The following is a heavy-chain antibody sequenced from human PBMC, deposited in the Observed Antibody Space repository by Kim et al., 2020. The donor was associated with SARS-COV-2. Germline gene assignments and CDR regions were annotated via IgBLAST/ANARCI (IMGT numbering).Heavy chain of an antibody. Sequence: GGSLRLSCAASGFTFSSYAMSWVHQAPGKGLEWVSAISGSGGSTYYADSVKGRFTISRDNSKNTLYLQMNSLRAEDTAVYYCAKDYTLLRYFDWSPWDYFDYWGQGTLVTVSS. CDR3: AKDYTLLRYFDWSPWDYFDY. CDR1: GFTFSSYA. D-gene: IGHD3-9*01. J-gene: IGHJ4*02. V-gene: IGHV3-23*01. CDR2: ISGSGGST.